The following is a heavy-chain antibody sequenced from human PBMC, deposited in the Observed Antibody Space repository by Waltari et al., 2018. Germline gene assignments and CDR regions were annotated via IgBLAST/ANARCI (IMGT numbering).Heavy chain of an antibody. CDR2: VTTEDGET. CDR1: GYTFIDYY. Sequence: EVQLVQSGAEVKKPGATVKISCKVSGYTFIDYYMHWVQQAPGKGVVWMDLVTTEDGETFPAERFQGRVTITADTSTDTAYMELSSLRSEDTAWYYCATHTGGGQLVFFQHWGQGTLVTVSS. J-gene: IGHJ1*01. V-gene: IGHV1-69-2*01. D-gene: IGHD6-6*01. CDR3: ATHTGGGQLVFFQH.